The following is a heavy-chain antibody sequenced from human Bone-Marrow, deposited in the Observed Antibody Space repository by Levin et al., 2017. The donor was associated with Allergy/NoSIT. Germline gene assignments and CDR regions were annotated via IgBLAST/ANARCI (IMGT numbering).Heavy chain of an antibody. Sequence: GGSLRLSCKGSRFAFSDYVMHWVRQAPGKGLEWVAVISNDGNNNYFADAVKGRFTISRDNSKNTLYLQMNSLKTEDTAVYYCAKVGALWFGEFSSFFFYMDVWGKGTTVIVSS. D-gene: IGHD3-10*01. CDR3: AKVGALWFGEFSSFFFYMDV. CDR2: ISNDGNNN. CDR1: RFAFSDYV. J-gene: IGHJ6*03. V-gene: IGHV3-30*18.